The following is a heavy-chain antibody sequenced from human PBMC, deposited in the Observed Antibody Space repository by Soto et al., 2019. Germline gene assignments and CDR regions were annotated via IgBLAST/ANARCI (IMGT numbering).Heavy chain of an antibody. J-gene: IGHJ6*02. D-gene: IGHD2-8*01. CDR1: GFTFSSYS. Sequence: GGSLRLSCAASGFTFSSYSMNWVRQAPGKGLEWVSSISSSSSYIYYADSVKGRFTISRDNAKNSLYLQMNSLRAEDTAVYYCARTKESLGEGYYYYYGIDDWGQGTTVTVSS. CDR3: ARTKESLGEGYYYYYGIDD. CDR2: ISSSSSYI. V-gene: IGHV3-21*04.